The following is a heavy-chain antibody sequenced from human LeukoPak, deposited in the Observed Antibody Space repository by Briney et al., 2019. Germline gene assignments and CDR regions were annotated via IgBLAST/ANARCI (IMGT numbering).Heavy chain of an antibody. J-gene: IGHJ5*02. CDR1: GGSIGSYY. CDR2: IHDSGST. Sequence: KPSETLSLTCAVSGGSIGSYYWSWLRQPPGKALEGIGYIHDSGSTKYDPSLKSPVTMSVDQSRNHLSLKLTSMTAADTAVYYCAGGRSGGDWFDPWGQGTLVTVSS. V-gene: IGHV4-59*01. CDR3: AGGRSGGDWFDP. D-gene: IGHD3-10*01.